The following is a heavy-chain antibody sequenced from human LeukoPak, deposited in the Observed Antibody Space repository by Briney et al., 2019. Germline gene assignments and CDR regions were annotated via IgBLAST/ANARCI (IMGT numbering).Heavy chain of an antibody. CDR1: GFTFSSYS. CDR3: ARDRVLRFLEWLSP. CDR2: ISSSSSSYI. D-gene: IGHD3-3*01. Sequence: GGSLRLSCAASGFTFSSYSMNWVRQAPGKGLEWVSSISSSSSSYIYYADSVKGRFTISRDNAKNSLYLQMNSLRAEDTAVYYCARDRVLRFLEWLSPWGQGTLVTVSS. J-gene: IGHJ5*02. V-gene: IGHV3-21*01.